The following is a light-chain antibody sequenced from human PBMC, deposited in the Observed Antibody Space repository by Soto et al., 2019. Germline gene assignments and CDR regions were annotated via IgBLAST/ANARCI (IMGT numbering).Light chain of an antibody. Sequence: QSALTQPRSVSGSPGQSVTISCTGASSDVGGYDSVSWYRQHPGKAPQLIIYDVSKRPSVVPDRFSGSKSGNTASLTISGLQAEDEADYYCCSFTSSYTLLFGGGTKLTVL. CDR3: CSFTSSYTLL. CDR1: SSDVGGYDS. CDR2: DVS. V-gene: IGLV2-11*01. J-gene: IGLJ2*01.